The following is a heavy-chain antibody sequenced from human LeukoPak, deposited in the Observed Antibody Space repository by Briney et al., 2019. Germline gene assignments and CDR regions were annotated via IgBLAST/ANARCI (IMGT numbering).Heavy chain of an antibody. CDR3: ARDGLWIQNAFDI. J-gene: IGHJ3*02. V-gene: IGHV4-39*07. CDR1: GGSISSGSYY. D-gene: IGHD5-18*01. CDR2: IYYSGST. Sequence: SETLSLTCTVSGGSISSGSYYWGWIRQPPGKGLEWIGSIYYSGSTYYNPSLKSRVTVSVDTSKNQFSLKLSSVTAADTAVYYCARDGLWIQNAFDIWGQGTMVTVSS.